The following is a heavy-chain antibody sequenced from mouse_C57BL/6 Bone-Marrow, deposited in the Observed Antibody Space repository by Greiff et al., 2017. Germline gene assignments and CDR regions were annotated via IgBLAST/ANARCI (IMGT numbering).Heavy chain of an antibody. CDR1: GFTFSSYG. V-gene: IGHV5-6*02. CDR2: ISSGGSYP. D-gene: IGHD1-1*01. Sequence: DVKLVESGGDLVKPGGSLKLSCEASGFTFSSYGMAWVRQTPDKRLEWVATISSGGSYPYYPDSVKGRFTISRDNAKNTLYMQISSLKAEDTAMYCCATVRGAYWGQGTLVTVSA. J-gene: IGHJ3*01. CDR3: ATVRGAY.